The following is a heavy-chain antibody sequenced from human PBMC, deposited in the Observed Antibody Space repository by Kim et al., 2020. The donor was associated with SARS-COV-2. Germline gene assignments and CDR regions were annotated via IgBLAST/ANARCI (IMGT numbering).Heavy chain of an antibody. CDR1: GGTFSSYT. Sequence: SVKVSCKASGGTFSSYTISWVRQAPGQGLEWMGRIIPILGIANYAQKFQGRVTITADKSTSTAYMELSSLRSEDTAVYYCARDGGPDGHDAFDIWGQGTMVTVSS. CDR2: IIPILGIA. CDR3: ARDGGPDGHDAFDI. V-gene: IGHV1-69*04. J-gene: IGHJ3*02. D-gene: IGHD3-16*01.